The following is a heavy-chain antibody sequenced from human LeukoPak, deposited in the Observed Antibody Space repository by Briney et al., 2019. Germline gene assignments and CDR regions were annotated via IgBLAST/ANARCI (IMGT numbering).Heavy chain of an antibody. J-gene: IGHJ6*03. CDR1: GGSISSYY. CDR2: IYYSWST. V-gene: IGHV4-59*01. D-gene: IGHD6-13*01. Sequence: PSETLSLTCTVSGGSISSYYWSWIRQPPGKGLEWIGYIYYSWSTNYNPSLKSRVTISVDTSKNQFSLKLSSVTAVDTAVYFCARGRVSSSSWYSTYYYYFYMDVWGKGTTVTVSS. CDR3: ARGRVSSSSWYSTYYYYFYMDV.